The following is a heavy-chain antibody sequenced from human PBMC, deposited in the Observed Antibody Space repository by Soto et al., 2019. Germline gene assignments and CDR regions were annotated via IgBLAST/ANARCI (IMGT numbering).Heavy chain of an antibody. D-gene: IGHD2-2*01. J-gene: IGHJ4*02. CDR2: IYYSGST. Sequence: SETLSLTCTVSGGSISSGGYYWSWIRQHPGKGLEWIGYIYYSGSTYYNPSLKSRVTISVDTSKNQFSLKLSSVTAADTAVYYCARDSRGYCSSTSCYACDYWGQGTLVTVS. CDR1: GGSISSGGYY. V-gene: IGHV4-31*03. CDR3: ARDSRGYCSSTSCYACDY.